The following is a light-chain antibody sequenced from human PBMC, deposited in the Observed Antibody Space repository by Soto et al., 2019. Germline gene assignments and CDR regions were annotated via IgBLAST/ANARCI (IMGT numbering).Light chain of an antibody. V-gene: IGKV3-20*01. CDR1: QSVSSSY. CDR3: QQYGSSPRNT. CDR2: GAS. J-gene: IGKJ4*01. Sequence: IVVTQSPGTLSLSPGERATLSCRASQSVSSSYLAWYQQKPGQAPRLLIYGASSRATGIPDRFSGSGSGTDFTLTISRLEPEDFAVYYCQQYGSSPRNTFGGGTKVDIK.